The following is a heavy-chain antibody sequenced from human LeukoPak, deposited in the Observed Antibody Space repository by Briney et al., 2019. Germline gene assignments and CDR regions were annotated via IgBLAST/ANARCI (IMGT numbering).Heavy chain of an antibody. Sequence: GGSLRLSCSASGFTFSDYAMHWVRQAPGKGLEYVSAISSSGDSEYYADSVKGRFTISRDNSKNTMYLQMSSLRTEDTAVYYCVKDYTAGYYYLGSLDDWGQGTLVTVSS. D-gene: IGHD3-22*01. CDR1: GFTFSDYA. CDR3: VKDYTAGYYYLGSLDD. J-gene: IGHJ4*02. V-gene: IGHV3-64D*06. CDR2: ISSSGDSE.